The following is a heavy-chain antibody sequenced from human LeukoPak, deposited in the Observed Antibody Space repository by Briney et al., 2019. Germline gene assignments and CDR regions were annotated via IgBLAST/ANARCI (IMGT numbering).Heavy chain of an antibody. CDR3: ASSSVAERGMGSGWDDAFDI. CDR2: ISAYNGNT. J-gene: IGHJ3*02. V-gene: IGHV1-18*01. D-gene: IGHD6-19*01. CDR1: GYTFTSYG. Sequence: ASVKVSCKASGYTFTSYGISWVRQAPGQGLEWMGWISAYNGNTNYAQKLQGRVTMTTDTSTSTAYMELRSLRSDDTAVYYCASSSVAERGMGSGWDDAFDIWGQGTMVTVSS.